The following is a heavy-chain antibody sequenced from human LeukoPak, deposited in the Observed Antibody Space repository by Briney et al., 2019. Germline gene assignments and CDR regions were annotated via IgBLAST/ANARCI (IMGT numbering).Heavy chain of an antibody. CDR3: AREIVSSNSFDN. V-gene: IGHV3-21*01. CDR2: ISSAGGYI. J-gene: IGHJ4*02. Sequence: GGSLRLSCAASGFTFSSYTLNWVRQAPGKGLEWVSSISSAGGYIYYADSVKGRFTISRDNAKNSLYLQMNSLRAVDTAVYYCAREIVSSNSFDNWGQRTLVTVSS. CDR1: GFTFSSYT. D-gene: IGHD2-2*01.